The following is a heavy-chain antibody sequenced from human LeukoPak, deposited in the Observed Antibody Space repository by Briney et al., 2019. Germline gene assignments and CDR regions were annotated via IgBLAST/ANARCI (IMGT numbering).Heavy chain of an antibody. J-gene: IGHJ6*03. CDR1: GGSISSYY. CDR2: IYTSGST. Sequence: SETLSLTCTVSGGSISSYYWSWIRQPAGKGLEWIGRIYTSGSTNYNPSLKSRVTMSVDTSKNQFSLKLSSVAAADTAVYFCVRVGYRYVINDWSRTGLGAYPTKYYYHMDVWDKGTTVTVSS. D-gene: IGHD5-18*01. V-gene: IGHV4-4*07. CDR3: VRVGYRYVINDWSRTGLGAYPTKYYYHMDV.